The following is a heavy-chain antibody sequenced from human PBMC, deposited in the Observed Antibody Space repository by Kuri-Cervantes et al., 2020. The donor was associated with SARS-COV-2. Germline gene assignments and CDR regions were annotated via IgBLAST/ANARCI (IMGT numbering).Heavy chain of an antibody. CDR1: GDSVSSNSAA. D-gene: IGHD3-3*01. Sequence: LRLSCAISGDSVSSNSAAWNWIRQSPSRGLEWLGRTYYRSKWYNDYAVSVKSRITINPDTSKNQFSLQLNSVTPEDTAVYYCARTYLLEWTPGAPAHFDYWGQGTLVTVSS. CDR3: ARTYLLEWTPGAPAHFDY. J-gene: IGHJ4*02. CDR2: TYYRSKWYN. V-gene: IGHV6-1*01.